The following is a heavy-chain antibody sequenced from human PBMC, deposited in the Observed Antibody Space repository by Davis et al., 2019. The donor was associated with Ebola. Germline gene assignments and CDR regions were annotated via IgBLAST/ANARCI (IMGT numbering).Heavy chain of an antibody. D-gene: IGHD3-22*01. CDR2: ISSNGGST. CDR1: GYTFTSYA. V-gene: IGHV3-64*01. Sequence: SCKASGYTFTSYAMHWVRQAPGKGLEYVSAISSNGGSTYYANSVKGRFTISRDNSKNTLYLQMGSLRAEDMAVYYCARLYYYDSSGYRDYWGQGTLVTVSS. CDR3: ARLYYYDSSGYRDY. J-gene: IGHJ4*02.